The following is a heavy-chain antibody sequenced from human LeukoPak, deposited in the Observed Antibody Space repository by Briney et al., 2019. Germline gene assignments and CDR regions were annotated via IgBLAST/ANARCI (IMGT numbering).Heavy chain of an antibody. CDR1: GGSFSGYY. V-gene: IGHV4-34*01. CDR3: ARGELRLYYYYGMDV. D-gene: IGHD3-16*01. CDR2: INHSGST. Sequence: SETLSLTCAVYGGSFSGYYWSWIRQPPGKGLEWIGEINHSGSTNYNPSLKSRVIISVDTSKNQFSLKLSSVTAADTAVYYCARGELRLYYYYGMDVWGQGTTVTVSS. J-gene: IGHJ6*02.